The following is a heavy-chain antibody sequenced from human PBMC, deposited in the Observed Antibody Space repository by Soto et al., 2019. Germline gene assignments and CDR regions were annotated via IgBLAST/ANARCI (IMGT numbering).Heavy chain of an antibody. CDR3: ARAAGIAAAGVDY. V-gene: IGHV4-31*03. J-gene: IGHJ4*02. Sequence: QVQLQESGPGLVKPSQTLSLTCTVSGGSISSGGYYWSWIRQHPGKGLEWIGYIYYSGSTYYNPSRKRRVXXSXDXXKNQSSLKLSSVTAADTAVYYCARAAGIAAAGVDYWGQGTLVTVSS. D-gene: IGHD6-13*01. CDR2: IYYSGST. CDR1: GGSISSGGYY.